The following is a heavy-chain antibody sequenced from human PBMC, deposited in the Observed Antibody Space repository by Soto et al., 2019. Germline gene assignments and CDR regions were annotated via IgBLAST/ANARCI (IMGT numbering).Heavy chain of an antibody. CDR2: IKTSGDTT. J-gene: IGHJ4*02. D-gene: IGHD2-21*02. CDR1: GFAFSNCA. CDR3: TKDVTGDIGADF. Sequence: QPGGSLRLSCAASGFAFSNCAMSWVRQALGKGLEWVSTIKTSGDTTFYADPVKGRFTTSRDDSKNTLYLQMNSLRAEDTATYYCTKDVTGDIGADFWGQGTPVTVSS. V-gene: IGHV3-23*05.